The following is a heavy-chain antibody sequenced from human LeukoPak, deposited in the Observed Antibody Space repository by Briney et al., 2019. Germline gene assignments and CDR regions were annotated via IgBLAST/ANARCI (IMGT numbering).Heavy chain of an antibody. CDR1: GFTFSSYA. Sequence: GGSLRLSCAASGFTFSSYAMSWVRQAPGKGLEWVSTISGSGANTYYADSVKGRFTISRDNSKNTLYLQMNSLRAEDTAVYYCAKDYASRSYSWFAPWGQGALVTVSS. V-gene: IGHV3-23*01. CDR2: ISGSGANT. CDR3: AKDYASRSYSWFAP. D-gene: IGHD3-16*01. J-gene: IGHJ5*02.